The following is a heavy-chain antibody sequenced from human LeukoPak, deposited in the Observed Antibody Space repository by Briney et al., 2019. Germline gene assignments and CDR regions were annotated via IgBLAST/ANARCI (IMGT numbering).Heavy chain of an antibody. CDR2: IIPILGIA. Sequence: ASVKVSCKASGGTFSSYTISWVRQAPGQGLEWMGRIIPILGIANYAQKFQGRVTITADKSTSTAYMELSSLRSEDTAVYYCARAFPSRITIFGVSYYFDYWGQGTLVTVSS. CDR1: GGTFSSYT. V-gene: IGHV1-69*02. CDR3: ARAFPSRITIFGVSYYFDY. J-gene: IGHJ4*02. D-gene: IGHD3-3*01.